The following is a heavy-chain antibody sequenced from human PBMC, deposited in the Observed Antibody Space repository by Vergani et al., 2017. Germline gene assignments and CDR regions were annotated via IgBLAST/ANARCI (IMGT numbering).Heavy chain of an antibody. J-gene: IGHJ4*02. V-gene: IGHV3-15*01. CDR3: TTGGLGYCSSTSCYTFDY. D-gene: IGHD2-2*02. CDR2: IKSKTDGGTT. Sequence: LVESGGGLVQPGGSLRLSCAASSFSVSSHYMTWVRQAPGKGLEWVGRIKSKTDGGTTDYAAPVKGRFTISRDDSKNTLYLQMNSLKTEDTAVYYCTTGGLGYCSSTSCYTFDYWGQGTLVTVSS. CDR1: SFSVSSHY.